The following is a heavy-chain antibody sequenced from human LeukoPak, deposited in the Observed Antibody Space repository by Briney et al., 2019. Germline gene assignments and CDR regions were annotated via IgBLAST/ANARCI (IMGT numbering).Heavy chain of an antibody. CDR1: GFTFSSYA. V-gene: IGHV3-30-3*01. J-gene: IGHJ4*02. D-gene: IGHD3-22*01. Sequence: GRSLRLSCAASGFTFSSYAMHWVRQAPGKGLEWVAVISYDGINKYYADSVKGRFTISRDNSKNTLYLQMNSLRAEDTAVYYCARDRGSGYYYENPDYWGQGTLVTVSS. CDR2: ISYDGINK. CDR3: ARDRGSGYYYENPDY.